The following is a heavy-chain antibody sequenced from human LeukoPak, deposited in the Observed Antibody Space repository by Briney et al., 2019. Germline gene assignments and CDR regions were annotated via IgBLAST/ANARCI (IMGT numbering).Heavy chain of an antibody. J-gene: IGHJ3*02. Sequence: PGGSLRLSCAASGFTFSSYGMHWVRQAPGKGLEWVAVISYDGSNKYYADSVEGRFTISRDNSKNTLYLQMNSLRAEDTAVYYCAKLGLNFDIWGQGTMVTVSS. CDR1: GFTFSSYG. CDR3: AKLGLNFDI. V-gene: IGHV3-30*18. D-gene: IGHD3-16*01. CDR2: ISYDGSNK.